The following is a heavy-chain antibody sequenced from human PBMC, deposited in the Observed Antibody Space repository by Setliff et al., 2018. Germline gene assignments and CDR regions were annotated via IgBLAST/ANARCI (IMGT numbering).Heavy chain of an antibody. Sequence: GGSLRLSCAASGFTFSIYSMSWVRQPPGKGLEWVANIKQDGSEKYYVDSVKGRFTISRDNAKNSLYLQMNSLRAEDTAVYYCARDGGEYWGQGTLVTVSS. CDR3: ARDGGEY. V-gene: IGHV3-7*01. J-gene: IGHJ4*02. CDR2: IKQDGSEK. CDR1: GFTFSIYS. D-gene: IGHD3-16*01.